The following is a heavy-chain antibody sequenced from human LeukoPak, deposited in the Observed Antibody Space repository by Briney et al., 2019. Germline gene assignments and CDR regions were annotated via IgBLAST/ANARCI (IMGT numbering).Heavy chain of an antibody. D-gene: IGHD3-10*01. CDR3: AKAQTPLLWFGEPIYGMDV. CDR1: GYTFTTYD. J-gene: IGHJ6*02. V-gene: IGHV1-8*01. Sequence: ASVKVSCKASGYTFTTYDINWVRQAPGQGLEWMGWMNPNSGDTGYAQNFQGRVTMTRDTSISTAYMELTSLRSEDTAVYYCAKAQTPLLWFGEPIYGMDVWGQGTTVTVSS. CDR2: MNPNSGDT.